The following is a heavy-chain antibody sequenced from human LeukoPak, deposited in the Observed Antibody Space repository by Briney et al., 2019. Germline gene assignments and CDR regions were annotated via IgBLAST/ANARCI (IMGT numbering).Heavy chain of an antibody. CDR2: IYYSGST. V-gene: IGHV4-59*01. CDR1: GGSISSYY. CDR3: ARGDFWTPGFDY. D-gene: IGHD3/OR15-3a*01. J-gene: IGHJ4*02. Sequence: SETLSLTCTVSGGSISSYYWSWIRQPPGKGLEWIGYIYYSGSTNYNPSLKSRVTISVDTSKNQFSLKLSSVTAADTAVYYCARGDFWTPGFDYWGQGTLVTVSS.